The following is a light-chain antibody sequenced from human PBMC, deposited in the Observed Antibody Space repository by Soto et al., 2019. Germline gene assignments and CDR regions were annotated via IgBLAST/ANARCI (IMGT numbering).Light chain of an antibody. CDR1: QSVSSSY. V-gene: IGKV3-20*01. J-gene: IGKJ1*01. CDR2: GAS. Sequence: EIVLTQSPGTLSLSPGERATLSCRASQSVSSSYLAWYQQKPGQAPRLLIYGASSRATGIPDRFSGSGSGTDFILTISRLEPEYFAVYYCQQYGSPWTYGHGTKVEIK. CDR3: QQYGSPWT.